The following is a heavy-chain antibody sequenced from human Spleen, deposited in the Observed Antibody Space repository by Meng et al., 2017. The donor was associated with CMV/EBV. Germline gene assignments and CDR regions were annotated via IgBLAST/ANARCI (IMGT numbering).Heavy chain of an antibody. CDR2: ITWNSGSI. D-gene: IGHD6-6*01. J-gene: IGHJ6*02. Sequence: SLKISCAASGFTFDDYAMHWVRQAPGKGLEWVSGITWNSGSIDYAGSVMGRFTISRDNAKNSLYLQMNSLRAEDTAVYYCARDQITGYSSSPGYYGMDVWGQGTTVTVSS. CDR1: GFTFDDYA. V-gene: IGHV3-9*01. CDR3: ARDQITGYSSSPGYYGMDV.